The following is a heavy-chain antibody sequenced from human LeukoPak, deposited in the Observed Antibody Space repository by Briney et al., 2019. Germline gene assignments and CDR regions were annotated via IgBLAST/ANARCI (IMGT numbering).Heavy chain of an antibody. D-gene: IGHD6-19*01. CDR2: FDPEYGET. CDR3: ATIGPSVGYSSGWYSFDY. CDR1: GYTLPDLS. V-gene: IGHV1-24*01. Sequence: GASVKVSCKVSGYTLPDLSMHWVRQAPGKGHEWRGGFDPEYGETIYAQKFQGRVTMTEDTSTDTAYMELSSLRSEDTAVYYCATIGPSVGYSSGWYSFDYWGQGTLVTVSS. J-gene: IGHJ4*02.